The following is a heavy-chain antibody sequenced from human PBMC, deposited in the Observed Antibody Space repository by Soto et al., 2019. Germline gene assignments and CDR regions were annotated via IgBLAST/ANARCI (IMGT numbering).Heavy chain of an antibody. CDR2: LHHSGDT. D-gene: IGHD3-10*01. Sequence: QLQLQESGSGLVRPSQTLSLTCTVSGASIGSGSYSWNRIRQPPGKGLEWIGYLHHSGDTYFNPSLRRRVSISVDRSNNQFSLKLISVTAADTAVYYCARFPLWFGELDYWGQGALVTVSS. CDR3: ARFPLWFGELDY. CDR1: GASIGSGSYS. V-gene: IGHV4-30-2*01. J-gene: IGHJ4*02.